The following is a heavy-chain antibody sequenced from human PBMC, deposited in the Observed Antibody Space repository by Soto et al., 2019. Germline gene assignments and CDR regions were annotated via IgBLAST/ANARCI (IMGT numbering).Heavy chain of an antibody. J-gene: IGHJ4*02. V-gene: IGHV3-30*18. CDR1: GFTFSSFG. CDR3: AKDRWGDFGDLNLPGY. CDR2: ISDDGSSK. Sequence: QVLLVESGGGVVQPGRSLRISCAVSGFTFSSFGMHWVRQAPGKGLEWVAVISDDGSSKQYADSLKGRFTISRDNSNNTLYLQKDSLGPEDTAVYYCAKDRWGDFGDLNLPGYWGQGTLVTVSS. D-gene: IGHD4-17*01.